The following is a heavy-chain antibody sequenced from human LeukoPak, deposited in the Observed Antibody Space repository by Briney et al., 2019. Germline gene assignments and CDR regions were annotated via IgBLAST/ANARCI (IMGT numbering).Heavy chain of an antibody. CDR1: GGSISSGSHY. V-gene: IGHV4-61*02. CDR2: IYTSGST. J-gene: IGHJ4*02. Sequence: SQTLSLTCTVSGGSISSGSHYWSWIRQPAGKGLEWIGLIYTSGSTNYNPSLKSRVTISVDTSKSQFSLSLSSVTAADTAVYYCARATSAKWFGELLLFDYWGQGTLVTVSS. CDR3: ARATSAKWFGELLLFDY. D-gene: IGHD3-10*01.